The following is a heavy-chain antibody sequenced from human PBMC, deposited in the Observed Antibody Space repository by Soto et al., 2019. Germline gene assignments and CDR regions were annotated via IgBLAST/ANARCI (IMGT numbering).Heavy chain of an antibody. V-gene: IGHV3-15*07. CDR2: IRSNADGGTA. Sequence: EVQLVESGGGLVKPGGSLRLSCAASGFTFSNAWMNWVRQAPGKGLEWVGRIRSNADGGTADYAAPVKGRFTFSRDDSQNTLFLQMNSLNTEDIAVYFCTTSISGLVTGHWGQGTLVTVSS. D-gene: IGHD3-3*01. J-gene: IGHJ4*02. CDR3: TTSISGLVTGH. CDR1: GFTFSNAW.